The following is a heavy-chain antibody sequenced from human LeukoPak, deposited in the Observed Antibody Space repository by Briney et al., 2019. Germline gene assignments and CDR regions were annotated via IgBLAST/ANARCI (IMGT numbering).Heavy chain of an antibody. D-gene: IGHD1-26*01. Sequence: ASVKVSCKASGYTFTGYYMHWVRQAPGQGLEWMGWINPNSGGTNYAQKFQGRVTMTRDTSISTAYMELSRQRSDDTAVYYCARDLSGSHSDDYWGQGTLVTVSS. V-gene: IGHV1-2*02. CDR3: ARDLSGSHSDDY. J-gene: IGHJ4*02. CDR2: INPNSGGT. CDR1: GYTFTGYY.